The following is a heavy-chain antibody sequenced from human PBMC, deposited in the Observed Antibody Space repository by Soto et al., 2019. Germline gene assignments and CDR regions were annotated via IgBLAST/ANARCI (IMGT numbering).Heavy chain of an antibody. CDR3: ARDTVTTYTTHNNSWFDP. CDR2: INAGNGNT. Sequence: GASVKVSCKASGYTFTSYAMHWVRQAPGQRLEWMGWINAGNGNTKYSQKFQGRVTITRDTSASTAYMELSSLRSEDTAVYYCARDTVTTYTTHNNSWFDPWGQGTLVTVSS. V-gene: IGHV1-3*01. D-gene: IGHD4-4*01. J-gene: IGHJ5*02. CDR1: GYTFTSYA.